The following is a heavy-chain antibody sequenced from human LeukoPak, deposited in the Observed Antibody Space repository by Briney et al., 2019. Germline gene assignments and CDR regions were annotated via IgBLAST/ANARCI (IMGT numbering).Heavy chain of an antibody. CDR3: ARGYTGSDY. V-gene: IGHV3-48*04. D-gene: IGHD5-12*01. Sequence: GGSLRLSCAASGFTFSTYSMNRVRQAPGKGLEWVSYISSSSSTIYYADSVKGRFTISRDDAKNSLCLQMNSLRAEDTAVYYCARGYTGSDYWGQGTLVTVSS. J-gene: IGHJ4*02. CDR2: ISSSSSTI. CDR1: GFTFSTYS.